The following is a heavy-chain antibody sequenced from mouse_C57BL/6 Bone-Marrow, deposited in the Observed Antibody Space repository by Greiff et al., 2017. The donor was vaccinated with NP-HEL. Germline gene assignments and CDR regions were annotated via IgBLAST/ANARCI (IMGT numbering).Heavy chain of an antibody. Sequence: EVHLVESGGDLVKPGGSLKLSCAASGFTFSSYGMSWVRQTPDKRLAWVATISSGGSYTYYPDSVKGRFTISRDTAKNTLYLQMSSLKSEDTAMYYCARLYCYGSSDVWGTGTTVTVSS. CDR3: ARLYCYGSSDV. D-gene: IGHD1-1*01. J-gene: IGHJ1*03. V-gene: IGHV5-6*01. CDR1: GFTFSSYG. CDR2: ISSGGSYT.